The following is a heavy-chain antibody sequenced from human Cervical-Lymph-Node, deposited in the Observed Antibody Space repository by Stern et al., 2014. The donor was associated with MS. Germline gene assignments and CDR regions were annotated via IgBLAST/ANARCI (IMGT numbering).Heavy chain of an antibody. CDR1: GGSISSGEYY. D-gene: IGHD5-24*01. CDR2: IHYSGTT. CDR3: SRDADAYSLVFGY. J-gene: IGHJ4*02. Sequence: VQLVESGPGLVKPSQTLSLTCAVSGGSISSGEYYWSWLRQSPGKGLEWIGYIHYSGTTYYNPSLKSRVTISVDTSKNQFSLKLSSVTAADTAVYYCSRDADAYSLVFGYWGRGTLVTVSS. V-gene: IGHV4-30-4*01.